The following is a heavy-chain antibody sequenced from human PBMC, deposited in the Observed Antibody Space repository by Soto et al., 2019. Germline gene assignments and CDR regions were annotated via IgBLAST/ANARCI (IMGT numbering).Heavy chain of an antibody. V-gene: IGHV3-23*01. CDR2: ISDSGGST. Sequence: GGSLRLSCAASGFTFSSYAMNWVRQAPGKGLEWVSAISDSGGSTYYGDSVKGRFTISRDNSKNTLYLQMNRLRAEDTAVYYCAKRVWRGFITPAAAFDTRGQGTSVTVSS. CDR1: GFTFSSYA. CDR3: AKRVWRGFITPAAAFDT. J-gene: IGHJ3*02. D-gene: IGHD3-10*01.